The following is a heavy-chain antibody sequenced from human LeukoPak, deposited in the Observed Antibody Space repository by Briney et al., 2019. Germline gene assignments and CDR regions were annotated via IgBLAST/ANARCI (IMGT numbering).Heavy chain of an antibody. CDR3: ARVLSSRNSGWGYFDY. J-gene: IGHJ4*02. Sequence: GRSLRLSCAASGFTFSSYAIHCVRQAPGKGLEWVGVISYDGNNKYYADSVMGRFTISRDNSKNTVYLQMNSLRAEDTAIYYCARVLSSRNSGWGYFDYWGQGSLVTVTS. V-gene: IGHV3-30-3*01. D-gene: IGHD6-19*01. CDR1: GFTFSSYA. CDR2: ISYDGNNK.